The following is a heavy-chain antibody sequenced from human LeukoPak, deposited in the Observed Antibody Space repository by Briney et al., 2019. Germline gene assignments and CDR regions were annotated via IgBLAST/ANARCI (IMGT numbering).Heavy chain of an antibody. D-gene: IGHD6-19*01. V-gene: IGHV1-8*01. CDR1: GYGFTNFD. CDR2: MNPNSGNK. J-gene: IGHJ6*03. CDR3: ARGPQWRGDYYYMDV. Sequence: ASVKVSCKASGYGFTNFDINWVRQATGQVLDWMGWMNPNSGNKGYAQKFQGRVTMTMNTPITTAYMELSSLRSEDTAVYYCARGPQWRGDYYYMDVWGRGTTVTVSS.